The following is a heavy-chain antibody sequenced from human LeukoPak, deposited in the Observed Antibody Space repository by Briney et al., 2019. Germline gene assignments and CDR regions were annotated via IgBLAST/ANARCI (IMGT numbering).Heavy chain of an antibody. CDR3: TKFYYDVLTGYRGMDV. D-gene: IGHD3-9*01. CDR2: IRSKADDFAT. V-gene: IGHV3-73*01. Sequence: PGGSLKLSCAASGFTFSASAVHWVRQPSGKGLEWVGRIRSKADDFATAYAASVKGRFLISRDDSKNTAYLQMDSLKTEDTAMYYCTKFYYDVLTGYRGMDVWGQGTTVTVSS. CDR1: GFTFSASA. J-gene: IGHJ6*02.